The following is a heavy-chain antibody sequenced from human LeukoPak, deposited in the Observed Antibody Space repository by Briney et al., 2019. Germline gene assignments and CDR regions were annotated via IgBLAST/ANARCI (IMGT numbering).Heavy chain of an antibody. Sequence: GASVKVSCKASGYTFTSYGISWVRQAPGQGLEWMGWISAYNGNTYYAPNLQGRVTMTTDTCTSTAYMELRSLRSDDMAVYYCARDNLAAIAGWGLDYWGQGTLVTVSS. CDR1: GYTFTSYG. D-gene: IGHD2-15*01. CDR3: ARDNLAAIAGWGLDY. J-gene: IGHJ4*02. CDR2: ISAYNGNT. V-gene: IGHV1-18*03.